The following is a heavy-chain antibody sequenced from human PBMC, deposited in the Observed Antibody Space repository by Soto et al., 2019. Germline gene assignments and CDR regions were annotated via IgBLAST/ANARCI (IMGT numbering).Heavy chain of an antibody. V-gene: IGHV4-4*07. CDR2: MYSSGST. CDR3: ARGSRGNINFDY. Sequence: QVQLQESGPGLVKPSETLSLTCTVSGGSISGYFWSWIRQPAGKGLEWIGRMYSSGSTNYSPSLKSRVTMSVDTSKNQFSLNLTSVTAADTAVYYCARGSRGNINFDYWGQGTLVTVSS. CDR1: GGSISGYF. J-gene: IGHJ4*02. D-gene: IGHD5-12*01.